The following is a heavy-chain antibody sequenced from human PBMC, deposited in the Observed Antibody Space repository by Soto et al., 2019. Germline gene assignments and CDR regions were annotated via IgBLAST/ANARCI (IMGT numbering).Heavy chain of an antibody. J-gene: IGHJ3*02. Sequence: PSQALSSTCAICGDSVSSNSAASNWNRQYPSRGLEWLGRTYYRSKWYNDYAVSVKSRITINPDTSKNQFSLQLNSVTPEDTAVYYCARDPIQWTRAHAFDIWGQGTMVTVSS. D-gene: IGHD6-19*01. CDR2: TYYRSKWYN. CDR3: ARDPIQWTRAHAFDI. CDR1: GDSVSSNSAA. V-gene: IGHV6-1*01.